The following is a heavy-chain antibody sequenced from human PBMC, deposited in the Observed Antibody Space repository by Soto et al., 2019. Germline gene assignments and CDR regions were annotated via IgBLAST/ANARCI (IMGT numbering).Heavy chain of an antibody. CDR3: AKSQWVVVVAATGSDLDY. V-gene: IGHV3-23*01. Sequence: GGSLRLSCAASGFTFSSYAMSWVRQAPGKGLEWVSAISGSGGSTYYADSVKGRFTISRDNSKNTLYLQMNSLRAEDTAVYYCAKSQWVVVVAATGSDLDYWGQGTLVTVSS. CDR1: GFTFSSYA. CDR2: ISGSGGST. J-gene: IGHJ4*02. D-gene: IGHD2-15*01.